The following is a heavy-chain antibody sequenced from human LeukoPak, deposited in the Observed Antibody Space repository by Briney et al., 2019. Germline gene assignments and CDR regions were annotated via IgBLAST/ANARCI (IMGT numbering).Heavy chain of an antibody. CDR3: AGGRYSYGYNWFDP. V-gene: IGHV4-59*01. Sequence: EPSETLSLTCTVSGGSISSYYWSWIRQPPGKGLEWIGYIYYSGSTNYNPSLKSRVTISVDTSKNQFSLKLSSVTAADTAVYYCAGGRYSYGYNWFDPWGQGTLVTVSS. J-gene: IGHJ5*02. CDR1: GGSISSYY. CDR2: IYYSGST. D-gene: IGHD5-18*01.